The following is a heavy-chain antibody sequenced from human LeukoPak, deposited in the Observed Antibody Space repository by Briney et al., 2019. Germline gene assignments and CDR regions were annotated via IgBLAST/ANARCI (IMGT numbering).Heavy chain of an antibody. D-gene: IGHD1-26*01. CDR1: GFTFSDYY. CDR3: ARVVGATLVDY. CDR2: VSSSSSYT. Sequence: GGSLTLSCAASGFTFSDYYMSWIRQAPGKGREWVSYVSSSSSYTNYADSVKGRFTISRDNAKNSLYLQMNSLRAEDTAVYYCARVVGATLVDYWGQGTLVTVSS. V-gene: IGHV3-11*06. J-gene: IGHJ4*02.